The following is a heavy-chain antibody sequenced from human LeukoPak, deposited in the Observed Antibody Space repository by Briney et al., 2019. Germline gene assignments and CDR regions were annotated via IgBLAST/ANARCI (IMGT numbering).Heavy chain of an antibody. J-gene: IGHJ6*02. D-gene: IGHD1-26*01. Sequence: GGSLRLSCAASGFTVSSNYMSWVRQAPGKGLEWVSYISSSSSTIYYADSVKGRFTISRDNAKNSLYLQMNSLRAEDTAVYYCAGSSGSGYYYYGMDVWGQGTTVTVSS. CDR3: AGSSGSGYYYYGMDV. CDR1: GFTVSSNY. CDR2: ISSSSSTI. V-gene: IGHV3-48*01.